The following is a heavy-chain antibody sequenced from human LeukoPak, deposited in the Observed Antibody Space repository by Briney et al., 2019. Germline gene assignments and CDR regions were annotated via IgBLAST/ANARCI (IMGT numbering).Heavy chain of an antibody. CDR1: GFTFSSYS. CDR2: ISSSSSTI. CDR3: ARMPDSSGYPN. Sequence: GGSLRLSCAASGFTFSSYSMNWVRQAPGKGLEWVSYISSSSSTIYYADSVKGRFTISRDNAKNSLYLQMNSLRAEDTAVYYCARMPDSSGYPNWGQGTLVTVPS. V-gene: IGHV3-48*04. D-gene: IGHD3-22*01. J-gene: IGHJ4*02.